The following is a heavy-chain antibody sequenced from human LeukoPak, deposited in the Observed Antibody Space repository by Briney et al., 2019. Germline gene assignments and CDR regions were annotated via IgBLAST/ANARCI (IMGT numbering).Heavy chain of an antibody. CDR3: TKDGRSGLRFPNLYFDL. D-gene: IGHD5-12*01. V-gene: IGHV3-33*06. CDR2: IWYGGRDQ. CDR1: GFTISTNG. Sequence: GGSLRLSCAASGFTISTNGVHWVRQAPGKGLEGVAVIWYGGRDQSYAGSVKGRFTVSRDNSENTVYLQMQRRTVEEMTVYYCTKDGRSGLRFPNLYFDLWGGGTLVTVA. J-gene: IGHJ2*01.